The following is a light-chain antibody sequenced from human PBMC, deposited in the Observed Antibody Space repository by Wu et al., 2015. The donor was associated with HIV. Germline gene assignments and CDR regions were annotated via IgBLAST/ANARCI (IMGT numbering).Light chain of an antibody. J-gene: IGKJ2*01. CDR3: LQLNSYPPYT. CDR1: QGISSS. V-gene: IGKV1-9*01. Sequence: DIQLTQSPSFLSASVGDRITITCRASQGISSSLAWYQQEPGKAPKLLIYAASTLQSGVPSRFSGSGSGTEFTLTISSLQPEDFATYYCLQLNSYPPYTFGQGTKAGDQT. CDR2: AAS.